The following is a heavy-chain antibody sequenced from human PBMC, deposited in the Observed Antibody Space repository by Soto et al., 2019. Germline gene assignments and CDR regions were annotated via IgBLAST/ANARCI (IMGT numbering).Heavy chain of an antibody. V-gene: IGHV3-64*01. CDR3: ARSTGGY. Sequence: EVQLVESGGGLVQPGGFLRLSCAASGFTFSDYAMHWVRQAPGKGLEYVAAINSNGGGTYYATSVKGRFIISRDNSKNTLYLQMGSLRAEDMAVYYCARSTGGYWGQGTLVTVSS. CDR1: GFTFSDYA. J-gene: IGHJ4*02. CDR2: INSNGGGT. D-gene: IGHD2-8*02.